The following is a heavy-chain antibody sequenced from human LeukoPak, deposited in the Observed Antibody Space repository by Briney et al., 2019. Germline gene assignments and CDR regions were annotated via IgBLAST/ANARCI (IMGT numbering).Heavy chain of an antibody. Sequence: GGSLRLSCAASGFTFSDYSLNWVRQAPGKGLEWVSSISSSSSYIYYADSVKGRFTISRDNARNSLYLQMNSLRAEDTAVYYCARGGRSTYFDWSPDYWGQGTLVTVSS. CDR3: ARGGRSTYFDWSPDY. CDR1: GFTFSDYS. V-gene: IGHV3-21*01. D-gene: IGHD3-9*01. CDR2: ISSSSSYI. J-gene: IGHJ4*02.